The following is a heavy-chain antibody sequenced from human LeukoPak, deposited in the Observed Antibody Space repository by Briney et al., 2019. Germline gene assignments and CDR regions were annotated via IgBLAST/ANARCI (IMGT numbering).Heavy chain of an antibody. CDR3: ARDLNIFGVVSYYFDY. V-gene: IGHV1-2*02. J-gene: IGHJ4*02. Sequence: ASVKVSCKASGYTFTGYYMHWVRQAPGQGLEWMGWINPNSGGTNYAQKLQGRVTMTRDTSISTAYMELSRLRSDDTAVYYCARDLNIFGVVSYYFDYWGQGTLVTVSS. CDR2: INPNSGGT. CDR1: GYTFTGYY. D-gene: IGHD3-3*02.